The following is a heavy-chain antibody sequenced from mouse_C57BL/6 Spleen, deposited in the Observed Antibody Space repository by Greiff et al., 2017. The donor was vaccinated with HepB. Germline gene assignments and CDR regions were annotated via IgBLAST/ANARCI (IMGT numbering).Heavy chain of an antibody. CDR3: ARFIRPLYYGSSYDYYAMDY. V-gene: IGHV1-81*01. Sequence: VQLQQSGAELARPGASVKLSCKASGYTFTSYGISWVKQRTGQGLEWIGEIYPRSGNTYYNEKFKGKATLTADKSSSTAYMELRSLTSEDSAVYFCARFIRPLYYGSSYDYYAMDYWGQGTSVTVSA. CDR2: IYPRSGNT. J-gene: IGHJ4*01. CDR1: GYTFTSYG. D-gene: IGHD1-1*01.